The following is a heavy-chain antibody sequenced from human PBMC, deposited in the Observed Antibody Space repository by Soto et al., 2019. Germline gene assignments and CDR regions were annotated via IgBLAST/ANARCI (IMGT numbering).Heavy chain of an antibody. CDR3: AKVVYSSGPPVRYFDY. Sequence: PGGSLRLSCAASGFTFSSYAMSWVRQAPGKGLEWVSAISGSGGSTYYADSVKGRFTISRDNSKNTLYLQMNSLRAEDTAVYYCAKVVYSSGPPVRYFDYWGQGTLVTVSS. D-gene: IGHD6-19*01. J-gene: IGHJ4*02. CDR1: GFTFSSYA. V-gene: IGHV3-23*01. CDR2: ISGSGGST.